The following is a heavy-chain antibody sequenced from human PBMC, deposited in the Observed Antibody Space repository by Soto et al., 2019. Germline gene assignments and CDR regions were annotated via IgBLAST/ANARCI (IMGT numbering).Heavy chain of an antibody. D-gene: IGHD2-2*01. J-gene: IGHJ6*02. CDR2: IIPIFGIA. V-gene: IGHV1-69*13. CDR3: AREDRDRETGLVPAAIDGMDV. CDR1: GGTFSRYS. Sequence: SVKVSCKASGGTFSRYSITWVRQAPGHGLEWIGRIIPIFGIASYAQKFQGRVTITADESTSTAYMELSSLRSDDRAVYYCAREDRDRETGLVPAAIDGMDVWGQATTVTVSS.